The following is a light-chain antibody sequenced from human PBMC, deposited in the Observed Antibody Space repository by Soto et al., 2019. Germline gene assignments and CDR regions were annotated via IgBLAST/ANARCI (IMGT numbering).Light chain of an antibody. CDR2: DAS. Sequence: EIVVTQSPATLSVSPGERATLSCRASQSVSSNLAWYQQKPGQAPRLLIYDASTRATDIPARFSGSGSGTEFTLTISSLQSEDFAEYHCQQYNNWPQTFGQGTKVDIK. J-gene: IGKJ1*01. V-gene: IGKV3-15*01. CDR1: QSVSSN. CDR3: QQYNNWPQT.